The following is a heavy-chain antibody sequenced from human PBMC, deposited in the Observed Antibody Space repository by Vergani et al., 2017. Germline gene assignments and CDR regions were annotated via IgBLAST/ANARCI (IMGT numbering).Heavy chain of an antibody. Sequence: QVQLVESGGGLVKPGGSLRLSCTASGFFFSDYYMSWLRQAPGKGLEWISYIASSDTTVYYADSVKGRFTISRDNAKNSLYLEINSLRAEDTAVYYCAGDYLDFSGSGSPYYFDHWGQGTQVTVSS. V-gene: IGHV3-11*04. CDR1: GFFFSDYY. J-gene: IGHJ4*02. CDR3: AGDYLDFSGSGSPYYFDH. CDR2: IASSDTTV. D-gene: IGHD3-10*01.